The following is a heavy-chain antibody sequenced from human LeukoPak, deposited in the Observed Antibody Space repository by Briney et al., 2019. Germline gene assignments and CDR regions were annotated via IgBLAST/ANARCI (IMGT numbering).Heavy chain of an antibody. V-gene: IGHV4-59*06. CDR1: GGSISSYY. CDR3: AREPLRYYDFWSGYPPATYGMDV. D-gene: IGHD3-3*01. Sequence: SETLSLTCTVSGGSISSYYWSWIRQHPGKGLEWIGYIYYSGSTYYNPSLKGRVTISVDTSKNQFSLKLSSVTAADTAVYYCAREPLRYYDFWSGYPPATYGMDVWGQGTTVTVSS. CDR2: IYYSGST. J-gene: IGHJ6*02.